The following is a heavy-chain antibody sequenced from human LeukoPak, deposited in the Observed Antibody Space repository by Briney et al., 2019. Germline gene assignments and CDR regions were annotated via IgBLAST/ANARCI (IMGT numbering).Heavy chain of an antibody. CDR1: GYSITRGYN. CDR2: ISHAGDT. CDR3: GRGEVGEFDH. D-gene: IGHD1-26*01. J-gene: IGHJ4*02. V-gene: IGHV4-38-2*02. Sequence: SETLSLTCSVSGYSITRGYNWGWVRQSPGKGLEWIASISHAGDTYYNPSLKSRVTISVDTSKNHFSLNLASVTAPDTAVYFCGRGEVGEFDHWGQGTLVTVSS.